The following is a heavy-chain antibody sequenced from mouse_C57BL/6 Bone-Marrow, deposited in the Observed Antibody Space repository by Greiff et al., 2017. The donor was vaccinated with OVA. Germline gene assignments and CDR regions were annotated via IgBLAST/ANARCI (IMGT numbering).Heavy chain of an antibody. CDR1: GYTFTSYW. J-gene: IGHJ4*01. CDR2: IDPSDSYT. V-gene: IGHV1-69*01. CDR3: AREGGPYYAMDY. Sequence: VQLQQSGAELAKPGASVKLSCKASGYTFTSYWMHWVKQRPGQGLEWIGEIDPSDSYTNYNQKFKGKSTLTVDKSSSTAYMQLSSLTSEDSAVYYCAREGGPYYAMDYWGQGTSVTVSS.